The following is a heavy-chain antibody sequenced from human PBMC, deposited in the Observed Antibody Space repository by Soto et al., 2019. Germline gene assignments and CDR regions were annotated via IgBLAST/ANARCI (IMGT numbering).Heavy chain of an antibody. CDR3: ATASSGWGIYYYYYYGMDV. V-gene: IGHV1-24*01. Sequence: ASVKVSCKVSGYTLTELSMHWVRQAPGKGLEWMGGFDPEDGETIYAQKFQGRVTMTEDTSTDTAYTELSSLRSEDTAVYYCATASSGWGIYYYYYYGMDVWGQGTTVTVSS. J-gene: IGHJ6*02. D-gene: IGHD6-19*01. CDR2: FDPEDGET. CDR1: GYTLTELS.